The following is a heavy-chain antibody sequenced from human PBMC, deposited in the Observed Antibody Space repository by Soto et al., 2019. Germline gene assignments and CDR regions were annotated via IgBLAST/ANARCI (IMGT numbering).Heavy chain of an antibody. CDR1: GGSFSGYY. Sequence: SETLSLTCAVYGGSFSGYYWSWIRQPPGKGLEWIGEINHSGSTNYNPSLKSRVTISVDTSKNQFSLKLSSVTAADTAVYYCARDYLFEYWGQGTLVTVSS. D-gene: IGHD1-26*01. CDR2: INHSGST. V-gene: IGHV4-34*01. J-gene: IGHJ4*02. CDR3: ARDYLFEY.